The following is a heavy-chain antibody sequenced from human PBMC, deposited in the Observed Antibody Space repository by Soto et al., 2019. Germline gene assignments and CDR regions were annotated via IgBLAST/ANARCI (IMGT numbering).Heavy chain of an antibody. D-gene: IGHD3-22*01. CDR1: GGTFSSYA. J-gene: IGHJ4*02. V-gene: IGHV1-69*01. Sequence: QVQLVQSGAEVKKPGSSVKVSCKASGGTFSSYAISWVRQAPGQGLEWMGGIIPIFGTANYAQKFQGRVTITAEESTSTAFMELSSLGSEDTAVYFWASFPYYYDSSGYPISFFDYWGQGTLVTVSS. CDR2: IIPIFGTA. CDR3: ASFPYYYDSSGYPISFFDY.